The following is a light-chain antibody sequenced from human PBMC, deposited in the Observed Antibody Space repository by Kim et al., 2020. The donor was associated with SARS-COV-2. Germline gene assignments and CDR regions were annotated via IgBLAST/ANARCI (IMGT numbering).Light chain of an antibody. J-gene: IGKJ2*01. CDR1: HNLYTS. CDR2: NAS. CDR3: QHRGKWPPYT. Sequence: LSPGESATLSCSASHNLYTSQAWYQHKPGQATRILIINASHRATSVPTRFSGSGSGTDFTRTIISLDLEDFAVYYCQHRGKWPPYTFGQGTKLEI. V-gene: IGKV3-11*01.